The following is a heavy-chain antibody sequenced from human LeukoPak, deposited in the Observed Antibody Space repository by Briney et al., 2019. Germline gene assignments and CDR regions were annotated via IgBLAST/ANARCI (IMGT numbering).Heavy chain of an antibody. CDR2: IYTSGST. J-gene: IGHJ4*02. CDR3: ARTPRYSSLGNYFDY. V-gene: IGHV4-4*07. D-gene: IGHD6-13*01. Sequence: SETLSLTCTVSGGSISSYYWSWIRQPAGKGLEWIGRIYTSGSTNYNPSLKSRVTMSVDTSKNQFSLKLSSVTAADTAVYYCARTPRYSSLGNYFDYWGQGTLVTVSS. CDR1: GGSISSYY.